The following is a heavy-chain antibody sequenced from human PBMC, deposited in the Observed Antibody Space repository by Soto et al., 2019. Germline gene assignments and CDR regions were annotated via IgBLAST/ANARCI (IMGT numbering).Heavy chain of an antibody. Sequence: EVQLLESGGGLVQPGGSLRLSCAASGFTFSSYAMSWVRQAPGKGLEWVSAISGSGGSTYYADSVKGRFTISRDNSKNTLYLQMNSLRAEDTAVYYCAIQHSGYDPSYYYYGMDVWGQGTTVTVSS. CDR3: AIQHSGYDPSYYYYGMDV. J-gene: IGHJ6*02. D-gene: IGHD5-12*01. CDR2: ISGSGGST. V-gene: IGHV3-23*01. CDR1: GFTFSSYA.